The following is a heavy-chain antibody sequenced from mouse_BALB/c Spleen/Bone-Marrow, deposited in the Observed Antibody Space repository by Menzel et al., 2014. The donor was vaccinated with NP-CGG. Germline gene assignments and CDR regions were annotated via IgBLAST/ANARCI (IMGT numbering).Heavy chain of an antibody. CDR3: ARVGFSFDY. CDR2: IYPGDGDT. D-gene: IGHD3-1*01. J-gene: IGHJ2*01. V-gene: IGHV1-80*01. CDR1: GYAFSTYW. Sequence: QVQLKQSGAELVGPGSSVKISCKASGYAFSTYWMNWVKQRPGQGLEWIGQIYPGDGDTNYNEKFKGKATLTADKSSSTASIQLSSLTSEDSAVYFCARVGFSFDYWGQGTTLTVSS.